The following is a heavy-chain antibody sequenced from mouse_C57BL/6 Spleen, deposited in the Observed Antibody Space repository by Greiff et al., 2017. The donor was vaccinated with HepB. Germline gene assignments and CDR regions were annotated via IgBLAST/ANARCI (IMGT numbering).Heavy chain of an antibody. D-gene: IGHD2-4*01. J-gene: IGHJ4*01. CDR3: ARFGTYDYDPYYYAMDY. CDR1: GYTFTSYW. CDR2: IHPNSGST. Sequence: QVQLKQPGAELVKPGASVKLSCKASGYTFTSYWMHWVKQRPGQGLEWIGMIHPNSGSTNYNEKFKSKATLTVDKSSSTAYMQLSSLTSEDSAVYYCARFGTYDYDPYYYAMDYWGQGTSVTVSS. V-gene: IGHV1-64*01.